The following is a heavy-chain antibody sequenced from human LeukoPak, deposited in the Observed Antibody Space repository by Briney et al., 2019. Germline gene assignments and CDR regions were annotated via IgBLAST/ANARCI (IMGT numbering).Heavy chain of an antibody. CDR3: AKTSRITMVRGVTDFDY. CDR1: RFTLSSYA. CDR2: ISGSGGST. Sequence: PGGSLRLSCAASRFTLSSYAMSWVRQAPGKGLEWVSAISGSGGSTYYADSVKGRFTISRDNSKNTLYLQMNSLRAEDTAVYYCAKTSRITMVRGVTDFDYWGQGALVIVSS. V-gene: IGHV3-23*01. D-gene: IGHD3-10*01. J-gene: IGHJ4*02.